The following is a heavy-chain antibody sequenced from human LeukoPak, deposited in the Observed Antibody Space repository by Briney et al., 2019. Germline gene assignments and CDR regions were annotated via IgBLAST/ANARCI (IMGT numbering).Heavy chain of an antibody. CDR2: INPNSGGT. V-gene: IGHV1-2*02. J-gene: IGHJ4*02. Sequence: AASVKVSCKASGYTFTGYYMHWVRQAPGQGLEWMGWINPNSGGTKYAQKFQGRVTMTRDTSISTAYMELRRLRSDDTAVCYCARARVITFGGVIADHFDYWGQGALVTVSS. D-gene: IGHD3-16*02. CDR1: GYTFTGYY. CDR3: ARARVITFGGVIADHFDY.